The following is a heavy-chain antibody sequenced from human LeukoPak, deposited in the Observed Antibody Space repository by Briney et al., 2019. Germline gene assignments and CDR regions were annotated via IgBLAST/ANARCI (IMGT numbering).Heavy chain of an antibody. D-gene: IGHD3-10*02. Sequence: GSLRLSCAASGFTFSSYEMNWVRQAPGQGLEWVSYISSSGSTIYYADSVKGRFTISRDNAKNSLYLQMNSLRAEDTAVYYCAELGITMIGGVWGKGTTVTISS. V-gene: IGHV3-48*03. CDR1: GFTFSSYE. CDR2: ISSSGSTI. CDR3: AELGITMIGGV. J-gene: IGHJ6*04.